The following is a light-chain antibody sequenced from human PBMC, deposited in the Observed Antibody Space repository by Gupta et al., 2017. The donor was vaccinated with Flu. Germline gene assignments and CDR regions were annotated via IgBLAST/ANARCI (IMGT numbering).Light chain of an antibody. Sequence: GTPSVSSGGSGTPSRRGRGNIFRNVLVWDRQKPGQPPRGCMDGTSTRAPGIPERCTGDGSGNNFTTTINGVEPEDCGIYYCHKNKTSPYTFGQGTKVEIK. CDR2: GTS. CDR1: GNIFRNV. CDR3: HKNKTSPYT. V-gene: IGKV3-20*01. J-gene: IGKJ2*01.